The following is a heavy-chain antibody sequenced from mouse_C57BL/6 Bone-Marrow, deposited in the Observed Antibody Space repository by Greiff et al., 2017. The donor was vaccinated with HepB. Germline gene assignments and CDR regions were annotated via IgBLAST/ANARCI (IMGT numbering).Heavy chain of an antibody. V-gene: IGHV1-81*01. CDR1: GYTFTSYG. D-gene: IGHD2-1*01. Sequence: QVQLKESGAELARPGASVKLSCKASGYTFTSYGISWVKQRTGQGLEWIGEIYPRSGNTYYNEKFKGKATLTADKSSSTAYMELRSLKSEDSAVYFCARSGAFYYGNPPAYWGQGTLVTVSA. CDR2: IYPRSGNT. J-gene: IGHJ3*01. CDR3: ARSGAFYYGNPPAY.